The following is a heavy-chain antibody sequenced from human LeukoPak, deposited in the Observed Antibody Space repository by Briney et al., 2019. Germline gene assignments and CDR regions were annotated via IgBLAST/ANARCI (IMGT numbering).Heavy chain of an antibody. CDR2: IIPIFCVA. CDR1: GGTFSSYA. D-gene: IGHD4-17*01. V-gene: IGHV1-69*04. J-gene: IGHJ6*02. CDR3: AALYGDADDYYYYGMDV. Sequence: SSVQVSCKASGGTFSSYAISWVLQAPGHGLEWMGRIIPIFCVANYAQKFQGRVTITADKSMSTAYMELSSLRSEDTAVYYCAALYGDADDYYYYGMDVWGQGTTVTVSS.